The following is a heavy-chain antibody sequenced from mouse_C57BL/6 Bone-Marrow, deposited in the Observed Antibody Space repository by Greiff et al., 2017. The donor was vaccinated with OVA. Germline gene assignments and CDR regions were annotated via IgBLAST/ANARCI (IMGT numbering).Heavy chain of an antibody. CDR1: GYTFTSYG. CDR3: ARAPITTVVAVYWYFDV. J-gene: IGHJ1*03. V-gene: IGHV1-81*01. CDR2: IYPRSGNT. D-gene: IGHD1-1*01. Sequence: VKVVESGAELARPGASVKLSCKASGYTFTSYGISWVKQRTGQGLEWIGEIYPRSGNTYYNEKFKGKATLTADKSSSTAYMELRSLTSEDSAVDFCARAPITTVVAVYWYFDVWGTGTTVTVSS.